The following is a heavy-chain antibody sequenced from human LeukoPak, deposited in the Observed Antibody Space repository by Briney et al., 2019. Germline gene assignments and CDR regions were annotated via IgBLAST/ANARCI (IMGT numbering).Heavy chain of an antibody. Sequence: QPGGSLRLSCAASGFTVSSNYMSWVRQAPGKGLEWVSVIYSGGSTYYADSVKGRFTISRDNAKNSLYLQMNSLRAEDTAVYYCARVSTAVSLAIDYWGQGTLVTVST. CDR3: ARVSTAVSLAIDY. CDR1: GFTVSSNY. V-gene: IGHV3-53*01. CDR2: IYSGGST. J-gene: IGHJ4*02. D-gene: IGHD6-13*01.